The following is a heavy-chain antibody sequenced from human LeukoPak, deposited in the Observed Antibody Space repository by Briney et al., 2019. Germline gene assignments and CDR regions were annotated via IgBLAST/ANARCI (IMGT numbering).Heavy chain of an antibody. CDR2: TYYRSKWYN. CDR1: GDSVSSNSAA. J-gene: IGHJ4*02. Sequence: SQTLSLTCAISGDSVSSNSAARNWIRQSPSRGLQWLGRTYYRSKWYNDYAESVQSRITINPDKSKNQFSLRLNSVTPEDTAVYYCARDLDGFEYWGQGTLVTVSS. V-gene: IGHV6-1*01. CDR3: ARDLDGFEY.